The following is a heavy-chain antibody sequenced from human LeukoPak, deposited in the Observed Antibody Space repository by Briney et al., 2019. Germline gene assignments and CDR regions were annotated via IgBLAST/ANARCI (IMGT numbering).Heavy chain of an antibody. V-gene: IGHV4-59*01. CDR2: IYYSGST. CDR1: GGSISSYY. CDR3: ARVIDPVEFDY. Sequence: PSETLSLTCTVSGGSISSYYWSWIRQPPGKGLEWIGYIYYSGSTNYNPSLKSRVTISVDTSKNQFSLKLSSVTAADTAVYYCARVIDPVEFDYWGQGTLVTVSS. J-gene: IGHJ4*02.